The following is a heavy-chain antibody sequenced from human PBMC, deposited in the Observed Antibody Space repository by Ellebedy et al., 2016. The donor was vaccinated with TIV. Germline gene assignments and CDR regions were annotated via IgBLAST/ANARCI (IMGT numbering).Heavy chain of an antibody. Sequence: PGGSLRLSCAASGFPFSTYTMNWVRQAPGKGLEWVSAVLGSGDSTYYADSVKGRFIISRDNSKNMLFLQMNSLRVEDTAVYYCAKDRIPDGLWNFDVWGQGTLVTVSS. J-gene: IGHJ4*02. CDR1: GFPFSTYT. CDR2: VLGSGDST. V-gene: IGHV3-23*01. CDR3: AKDRIPDGLWNFDV. D-gene: IGHD1-1*01.